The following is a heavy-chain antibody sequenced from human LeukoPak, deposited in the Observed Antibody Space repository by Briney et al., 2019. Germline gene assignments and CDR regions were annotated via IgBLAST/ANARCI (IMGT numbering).Heavy chain of an antibody. Sequence: SETLSLTCAVYGGSFSGYYWSWIRQPPGKGLEWVGEINHSGSTNYNPSLKSRVTISVDTSKNQFSLKLSSVTAADTAVYYCAREGVGATDDAFDVWGQGIVVTVSS. CDR3: AREGVGATDDAFDV. V-gene: IGHV4-34*01. D-gene: IGHD1-26*01. CDR2: INHSGST. J-gene: IGHJ3*01. CDR1: GGSFSGYY.